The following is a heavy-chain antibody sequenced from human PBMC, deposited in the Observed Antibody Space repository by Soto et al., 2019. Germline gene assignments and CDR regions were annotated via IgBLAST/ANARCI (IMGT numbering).Heavy chain of an antibody. CDR2: IKQDGSEK. CDR3: ARERRGYSYGYRDPDAFDI. CDR1: GFTFSSYW. Sequence: PGGSLRLSCAASGFTFSSYWMSGVRQAPGKGLEWVANIKQDGSEKYYVDSVKGRFTISRDNAKNSLYLQMNSLRAEDTAVYYCARERRGYSYGYRDPDAFDIWGQGTMVTVSS. D-gene: IGHD5-18*01. J-gene: IGHJ3*02. V-gene: IGHV3-7*03.